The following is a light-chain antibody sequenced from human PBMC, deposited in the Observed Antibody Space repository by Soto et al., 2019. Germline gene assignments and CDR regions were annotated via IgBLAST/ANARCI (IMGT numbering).Light chain of an antibody. V-gene: IGLV2-8*01. CDR1: TSDVGGYKY. CDR3: SSYAGSNNLV. CDR2: EVS. J-gene: IGLJ2*01. Sequence: QSVLTQPPSASGSPGQSVTISCTGTTSDVGGYKYVSWYQQHPGKAPKLMIYEVSKRPSGVPDRFSGSKSGNTASLTVSVLQAEDEADYYCSSYAGSNNLVFGGGTKLTVL.